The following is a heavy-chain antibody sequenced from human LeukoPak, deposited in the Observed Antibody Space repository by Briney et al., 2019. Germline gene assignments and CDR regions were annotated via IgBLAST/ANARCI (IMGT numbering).Heavy chain of an antibody. CDR3: AKDAAGPEY. CDR2: ISAGGGST. J-gene: IGHJ4*02. V-gene: IGHV3-23*01. Sequence: GGSLRLSCAASGXTFSSYALTWVRQAPGKGLFWVSGISAGGGSTYYADSVKGRFTISRDNSRNTLYLQMNSLRAEDTAVYYCAKDAAGPEYWGQGTLVTVSS. D-gene: IGHD6-13*01. CDR1: GXTFSSYA.